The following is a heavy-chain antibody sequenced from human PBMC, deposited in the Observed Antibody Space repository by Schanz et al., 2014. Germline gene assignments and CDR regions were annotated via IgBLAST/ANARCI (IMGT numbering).Heavy chain of an antibody. V-gene: IGHV1-2*04. Sequence: QVQLVQSGAEVKKPGSSVKVSCTASGGTFSSYTISWIRQAPGQGLEWMGWINPNTGGTNFAQKFQGWVTVTRDTSISTVYMELSRVTYEDTAVYYCARAFGGYDPAGALDYWGQGTLVTVSS. J-gene: IGHJ4*02. CDR2: INPNTGGT. D-gene: IGHD5-12*01. CDR3: ARAFGGYDPAGALDY. CDR1: GGTFSSYT.